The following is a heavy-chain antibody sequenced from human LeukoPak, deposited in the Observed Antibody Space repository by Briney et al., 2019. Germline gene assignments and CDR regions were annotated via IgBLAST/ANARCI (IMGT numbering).Heavy chain of an antibody. V-gene: IGHV3-21*01. Sequence: GGSLRLSCAASGFFFSNYWMSWVRQAPGKGLEWVSSISSSSSYIYYADSVKGRFTISRDNAKNSLYLQTNSLRAEDTAVYYCARAYYDFWSGYYMDYWGQGTLVTVSS. CDR2: ISSSSSYI. J-gene: IGHJ4*02. CDR1: GFFFSNYW. CDR3: ARAYYDFWSGYYMDY. D-gene: IGHD3-3*01.